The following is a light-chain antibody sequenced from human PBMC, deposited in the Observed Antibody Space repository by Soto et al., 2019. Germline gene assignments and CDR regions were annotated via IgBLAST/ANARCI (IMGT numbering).Light chain of an antibody. CDR3: QHYDTYSP. CDR2: KTS. J-gene: IGKJ4*02. CDR1: QIISNR. V-gene: IGKV1-5*03. Sequence: DLQMTQSPSTLSASVGDRVTITCRASQIISNRLAWYQQKPGKAPKLLIYKTSSLESGVPARFSGSGSGTEFTLTISSLQPDDFATYCCQHYDTYSPFGGGTKVEIK.